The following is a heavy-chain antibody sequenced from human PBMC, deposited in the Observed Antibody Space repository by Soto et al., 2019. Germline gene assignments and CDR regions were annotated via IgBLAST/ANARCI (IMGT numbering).Heavy chain of an antibody. J-gene: IGHJ6*02. CDR3: ARTERNDDFWSGYPNYYYYGMDV. Sequence: QVQLVQSGAEVKKPGSSVKVSCKASGGTFSSYAISWVRQAPGQGLEWLGNIIPIFGTANYAQKFQGRVTITADESTSTAYMELSSLRSEYTAVYYCARTERNDDFWSGYPNYYYYGMDVWGQGTTVTVSS. CDR2: IIPIFGTA. V-gene: IGHV1-69*18. D-gene: IGHD3-3*01. CDR1: GGTFSSYA.